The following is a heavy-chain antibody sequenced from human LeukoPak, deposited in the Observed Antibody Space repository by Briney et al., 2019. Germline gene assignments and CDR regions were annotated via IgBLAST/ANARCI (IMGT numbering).Heavy chain of an antibody. V-gene: IGHV4-38-2*02. Sequence: PSETLSLTCTVSGYSISTGYYWDWIRQPPGKGLEWIGTFYHGGSTNYNPSLKSRVTISVDTSKNQFSLKLSSVTAADTAVYFCARGRVSSSSWYSTYYYYFYMDVWGKGTTVTVSS. CDR1: GYSISTGYY. CDR3: ARGRVSSSSWYSTYYYYFYMDV. D-gene: IGHD6-13*01. CDR2: FYHGGST. J-gene: IGHJ6*03.